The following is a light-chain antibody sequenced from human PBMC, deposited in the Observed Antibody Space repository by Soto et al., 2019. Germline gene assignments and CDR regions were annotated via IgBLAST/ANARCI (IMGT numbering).Light chain of an antibody. CDR2: AAS. CDR3: QQYNNWPRT. V-gene: IGKV3-15*01. J-gene: IGKJ1*01. Sequence: EIVMTQSPATLSVSPGERATLSCRASQSVSSNLAWYQQKPGQAPRLLIYAASTRATGIPARFSGSGSGTEFTLTLSSLHSEDFAVYYCQQYNNWPRTFGQGTKVEIK. CDR1: QSVSSN.